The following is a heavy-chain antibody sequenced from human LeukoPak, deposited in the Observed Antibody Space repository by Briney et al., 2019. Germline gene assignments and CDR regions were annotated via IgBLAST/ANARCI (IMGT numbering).Heavy chain of an antibody. D-gene: IGHD6-6*01. Sequence: GGPLRLSCAASGFTFSSYSMNWVRQAPGKGLEWVSYISSSRSSTYYADSVKGRFTISRDNAKNSLYLQMNSLRVEDTAIYYCAREYSSSSGKAFDIWGQGTMVTVSS. V-gene: IGHV3-48*04. CDR1: GFTFSSYS. CDR2: ISSSRSST. CDR3: AREYSSSSGKAFDI. J-gene: IGHJ3*02.